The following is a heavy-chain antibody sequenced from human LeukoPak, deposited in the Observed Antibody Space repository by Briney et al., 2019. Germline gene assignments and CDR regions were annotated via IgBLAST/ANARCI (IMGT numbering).Heavy chain of an antibody. J-gene: IGHJ4*02. CDR2: INHSGST. V-gene: IGHV4-34*01. CDR1: GGSFSGYY. D-gene: IGHD3-9*01. CDR3: ARLVYSYYDILTGQWDY. Sequence: SETLSLTCAVYGGSFSGYYWSWIRQPPGKGLEWIGEINHSGSTNYNPSLKSRVTISVDTSKNQFSLKLSSVTAADTAVYYCARLVYSYYDILTGQWDYWGQGTLVTVSS.